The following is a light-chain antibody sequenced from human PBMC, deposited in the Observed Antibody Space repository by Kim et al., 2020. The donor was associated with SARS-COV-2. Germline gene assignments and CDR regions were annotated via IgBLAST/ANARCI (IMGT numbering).Light chain of an antibody. Sequence: VALGQTVRIKCQGDSLRSYYATWYQQKPGQAPIPIIYGKNNRPSGIPDRFAGSSSGNTASLTITGTQAGDEADYYCNSRDSNDNVVFGGGTKVTVL. J-gene: IGLJ2*01. CDR1: SLRSYY. CDR2: GKN. V-gene: IGLV3-19*01. CDR3: NSRDSNDNVV.